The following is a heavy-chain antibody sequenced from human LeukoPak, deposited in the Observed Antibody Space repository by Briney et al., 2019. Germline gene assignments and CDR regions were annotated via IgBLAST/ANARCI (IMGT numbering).Heavy chain of an antibody. Sequence: PEASVKVSCKASGGTFNNHAFTWVRQAPGQGLEWMGGIVPMFGTTNYAQKFQGRLTITADASTSTAYMELSSLRSEDTAVYYYAAAAGKRYYYYMDVWGKGTTVTISS. CDR3: AAAAGKRYYYYMDV. D-gene: IGHD6-13*01. V-gene: IGHV1-69*13. J-gene: IGHJ6*03. CDR2: IVPMFGTT. CDR1: GGTFNNHA.